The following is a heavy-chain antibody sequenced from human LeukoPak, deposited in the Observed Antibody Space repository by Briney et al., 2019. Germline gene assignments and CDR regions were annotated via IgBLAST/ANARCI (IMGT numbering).Heavy chain of an antibody. J-gene: IGHJ4*02. Sequence: GESLKISCKGSGYTFTSYWIGWVRQMPGKGLEWMGIIYPGDPDTRYSPSFQGQVTISADKSISTAYLQWSSLKASDTAMYYCASTDNCSGGSCYSLDYWGQGTLVTVSS. CDR2: IYPGDPDT. CDR3: ASTDNCSGGSCYSLDY. V-gene: IGHV5-51*01. D-gene: IGHD2-15*01. CDR1: GYTFTSYW.